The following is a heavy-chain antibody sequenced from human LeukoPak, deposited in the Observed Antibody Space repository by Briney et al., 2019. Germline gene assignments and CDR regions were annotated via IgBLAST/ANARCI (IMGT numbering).Heavy chain of an antibody. CDR2: ISGSGGST. CDR3: AKDGPPGYGDSDSCFDY. D-gene: IGHD4-17*01. J-gene: IGHJ4*02. Sequence: GGSLRLSCAASGFTFSSYGMSWVRQAPGKGLEWVSAISGSGGSTYYADSVKGRFTISRDNSKNTLYLQMNSLRAEDTAVYYCAKDGPPGYGDSDSCFDYWGQGTLVTVSS. CDR1: GFTFSSYG. V-gene: IGHV3-23*01.